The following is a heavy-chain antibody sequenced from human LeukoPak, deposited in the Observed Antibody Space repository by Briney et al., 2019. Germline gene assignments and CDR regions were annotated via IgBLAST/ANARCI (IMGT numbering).Heavy chain of an antibody. Sequence: SETLSLTCTVSGGSISSYYWSWIRQPPGKGLEWIGYIYYSGSTNYNPSLKSRVTISVDTSKNQFSLKLSSVTAADTAVYYCARHSGTYYYDSSSYYPMYNWFDPWGQGTLVTVSS. J-gene: IGHJ5*02. CDR3: ARHSGTYYYDSSSYYPMYNWFDP. CDR2: IYYSGST. V-gene: IGHV4-59*08. D-gene: IGHD3-22*01. CDR1: GGSISSYY.